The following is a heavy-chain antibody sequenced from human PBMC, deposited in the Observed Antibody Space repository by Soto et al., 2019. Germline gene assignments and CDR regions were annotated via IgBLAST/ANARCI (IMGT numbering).Heavy chain of an antibody. J-gene: IGHJ5*02. D-gene: IGHD2-2*01. CDR1: GGSISSSSYY. CDR3: ARTLIPAAMIHAGAWFDP. V-gene: IGHV4-39*01. Sequence: SETLSLTCTVSGGSISSSSYYWGWIRQPPGKGLEWIGSIYYSGSTYYNPSLKSRVTISVDTSKNQFSLKLSSVTAADTAVYYCARTLIPAAMIHAGAWFDPWGQGTLVTVSS. CDR2: IYYSGST.